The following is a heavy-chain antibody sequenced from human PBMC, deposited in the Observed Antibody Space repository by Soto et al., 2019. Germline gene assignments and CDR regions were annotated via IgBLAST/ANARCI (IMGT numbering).Heavy chain of an antibody. Sequence: RGESLKISCKGSGYSFTSYWISWVRQMPGKGLEWMGRIDPSDSYTNYSPSFQGHVTISADKSISTAYLQWSSLKASDTAMYYCARSDGRYYYGSGSYYTEFDPWGKGTLVTVSS. D-gene: IGHD3-10*01. CDR1: GYSFTSYW. V-gene: IGHV5-10-1*01. CDR2: IDPSDSYT. J-gene: IGHJ5*02. CDR3: ARSDGRYYYGSGSYYTEFDP.